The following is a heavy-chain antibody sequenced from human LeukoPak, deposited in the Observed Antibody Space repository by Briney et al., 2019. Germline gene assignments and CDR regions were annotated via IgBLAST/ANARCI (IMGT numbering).Heavy chain of an antibody. Sequence: GGSLRLSCAASGFTFSSYWMSWDRQAPGKGLEWVANIKQDGSEKYYVDSVKGRFTISRDNAKNSLYLQMNSLRAEDTAVYYCARIAVAGPTDYYFDYWGQGTLVTVSS. V-gene: IGHV3-7*01. CDR3: ARIAVAGPTDYYFDY. D-gene: IGHD6-19*01. J-gene: IGHJ4*02. CDR2: IKQDGSEK. CDR1: GFTFSSYW.